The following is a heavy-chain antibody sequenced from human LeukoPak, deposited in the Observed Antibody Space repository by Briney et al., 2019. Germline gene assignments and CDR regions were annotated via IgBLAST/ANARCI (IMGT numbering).Heavy chain of an antibody. V-gene: IGHV4-39*07. J-gene: IGHJ5*02. CDR1: GGSISSSSYY. D-gene: IGHD2-2*01. CDR3: ARATHGPAATGGWFDP. Sequence: SETLSLTCTVSGGSISSSSYYWGWIRQPPGKGLEWIGSIYYSGSTYYNPSLKSRVTISVDTSKNQFSLKLSSVTAADTAVYYCARATHGPAATGGWFDPWGQGTLVTVSS. CDR2: IYYSGST.